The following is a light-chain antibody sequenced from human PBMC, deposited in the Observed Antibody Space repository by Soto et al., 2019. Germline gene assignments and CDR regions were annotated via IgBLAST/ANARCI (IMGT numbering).Light chain of an antibody. Sequence: DIQLTQSPSFLSASVGDRVTITCRASQGISSNLAWYQQKPGKAPKVLIYGASTLLSGVPTRFSGSGSGTEFTLTISSLQPEDFATYYCQQSYSTPLYTFGQGTTLEI. CDR3: QQSYSTPLYT. J-gene: IGKJ2*01. V-gene: IGKV1-9*01. CDR1: QGISSN. CDR2: GAS.